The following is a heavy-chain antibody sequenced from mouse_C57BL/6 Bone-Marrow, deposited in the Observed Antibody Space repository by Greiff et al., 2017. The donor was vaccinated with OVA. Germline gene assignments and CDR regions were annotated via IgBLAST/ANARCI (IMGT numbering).Heavy chain of an antibody. CDR3: ARGDEGAMDY. Sequence: EVQLQESGGGLVKPGGSLKLSCAASGFTFSDYGMHWVRQAPEKGLEWVAYISSGSSTIYYADTVKGRFTISRDNAKNTLFLQMTSLRSEDTAMYYCARGDEGAMDYWGQGTSVTVSS. CDR2: ISSGSSTI. V-gene: IGHV5-17*01. CDR1: GFTFSDYG. J-gene: IGHJ4*01.